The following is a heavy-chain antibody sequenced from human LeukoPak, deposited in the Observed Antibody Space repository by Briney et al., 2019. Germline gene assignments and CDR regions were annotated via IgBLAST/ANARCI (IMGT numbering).Heavy chain of an antibody. V-gene: IGHV1-18*01. CDR2: ISAYNVHT. CDR1: GYTFTSFG. D-gene: IGHD2-2*01. CDR3: ARDIVVVPAAVDY. Sequence: ASVKVSCKASGYTFTSFGFSWVRQVPGQGLEWMGWISAYNVHTNYAQKLQGRVTMTTDTSTSTAYMELRSLRSDDTAVYYCARDIVVVPAAVDYWGQGTLVTVSS. J-gene: IGHJ4*02.